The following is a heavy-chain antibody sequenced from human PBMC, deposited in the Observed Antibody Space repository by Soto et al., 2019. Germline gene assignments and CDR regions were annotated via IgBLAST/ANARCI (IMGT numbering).Heavy chain of an antibody. J-gene: IGHJ4*02. D-gene: IGHD3-10*01. V-gene: IGHV4-34*01. Sequence: SDTLSLTCAVYGVSFSGYYWTWIRQPPVTGLEWIGEINHSGSTNYNPSLKSRVTISVDTSKNQFSLKLTSVTAADTALYYCARDKITALFDYWGQGTLVTVSS. CDR2: INHSGST. CDR1: GVSFSGYY. CDR3: ARDKITALFDY.